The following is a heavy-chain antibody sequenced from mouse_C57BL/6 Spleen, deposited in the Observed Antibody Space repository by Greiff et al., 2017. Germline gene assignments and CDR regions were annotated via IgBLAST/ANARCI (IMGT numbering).Heavy chain of an antibody. CDR3: ARPLYEAWFAY. J-gene: IGHJ3*01. V-gene: IGHV5-17*01. Sequence: EVNLVESGGGLVKPGGSLKLSCAASGFTFSDYGMHWVRQAPEKGLEWVAYISSGSSTIYYADTVKGRFTISRDNAKNTRFLQMTSLRSEDTAMYYCARPLYEAWFAYWGQGTLVTVSA. CDR1: GFTFSDYG. D-gene: IGHD2-3*01. CDR2: ISSGSSTI.